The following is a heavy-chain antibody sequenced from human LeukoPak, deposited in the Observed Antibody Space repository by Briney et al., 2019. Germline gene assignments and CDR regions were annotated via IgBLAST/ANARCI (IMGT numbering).Heavy chain of an antibody. V-gene: IGHV3-66*02. CDR1: GFTVSSNY. J-gene: IGHJ4*02. CDR3: ARGGGQLLSAYFDY. Sequence: GGSLRLSCAASGFTVSSNYMSWVRQAPGKGLEWVSVIYSGGSTYYADYVKGRFTISRDNSKNTLYLQMNSLRAEDTAVYYCARGGGQLLSAYFDYWGQGTLVTVSS. D-gene: IGHD2-2*01. CDR2: IYSGGST.